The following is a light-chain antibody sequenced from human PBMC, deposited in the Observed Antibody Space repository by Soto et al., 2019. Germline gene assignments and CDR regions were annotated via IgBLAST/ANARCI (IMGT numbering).Light chain of an antibody. CDR1: QSISGS. CDR2: EES. CDR3: QQYNGYWT. V-gene: IGKV1-5*03. Sequence: DIQMTQSPSTLSASVGDRVTITCRASQSISGSLSWDQQKPGKTPKLLIYEESNLKSGVPSRFSGSGSGTEYTLSISSLQPDDSASYYCQQYNGYWTFGQGTRVEI. J-gene: IGKJ1*01.